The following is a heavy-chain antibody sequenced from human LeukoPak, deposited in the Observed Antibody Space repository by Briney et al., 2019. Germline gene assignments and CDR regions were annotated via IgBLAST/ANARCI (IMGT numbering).Heavy chain of an antibody. V-gene: IGHV3-33*01. CDR3: ARDNWSCSTISCHRLDS. CDR2: IWNDGSKK. CDR1: GFTFSTYG. J-gene: IGHJ4*02. D-gene: IGHD2-2*01. Sequence: GGSLRLSCAASGFTFSTYGMHWVRQAPGKGLEWVALIWNDGSKKYYADSVKGRFTISRDNPENTLSLQMNSLRAEDTAVYYCARDNWSCSTISCHRLDSWGQGTLVTVSS.